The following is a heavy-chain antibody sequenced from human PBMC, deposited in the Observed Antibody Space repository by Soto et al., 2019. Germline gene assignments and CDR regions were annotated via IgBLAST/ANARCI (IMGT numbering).Heavy chain of an antibody. D-gene: IGHD1-20*01. CDR1: GGSFSGYY. V-gene: IGHV4-34*01. CDR2: INHSGST. J-gene: IGHJ4*01. CDR3: ATDLNWPNY. Sequence: SETLSLTCAVYGGSFSGYYWTWIRQPPGTGLEWIGEINHSGSTNYNPSLKSRVTISVDTSKNQFSLKLTSVTAADTAVYYCATDLNWPNYWGHGTLVTVSS.